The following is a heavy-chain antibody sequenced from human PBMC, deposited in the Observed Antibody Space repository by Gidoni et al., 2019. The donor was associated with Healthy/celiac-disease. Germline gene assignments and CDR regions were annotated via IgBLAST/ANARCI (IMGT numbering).Heavy chain of an antibody. V-gene: IGHV1-69*01. CDR2: IIPIFGTA. D-gene: IGHD5-18*01. Sequence: QVQLVQSGAEVTNHGSSVKVSSKASGGTFSSDAISWVRQAAGQGLEWMGGIIPIFGTANYEQKFQGRVTITADESTSTAYMELSSLRSEDTAVYYCARDDTSYGFDYWGQGTLVTVSS. J-gene: IGHJ4*02. CDR3: ARDDTSYGFDY. CDR1: GGTFSSDA.